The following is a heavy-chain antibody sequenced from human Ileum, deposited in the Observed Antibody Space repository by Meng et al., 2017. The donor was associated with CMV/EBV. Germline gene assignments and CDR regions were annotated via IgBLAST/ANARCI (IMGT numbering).Heavy chain of an antibody. CDR1: GFSVSNSY. D-gene: IGHD2-21*01. V-gene: IGHV3-66*02. Sequence: GSLGLSWAASGFSVSNSYISWVRQAPGKGLEWVSIIFSGGNTYYADSVKGRFTISRDNFENTVYLQMNSLRDEDTAVYYCARGDWDCWGQGTLVTVSS. J-gene: IGHJ4*02. CDR2: IFSGGNT. CDR3: ARGDWDC.